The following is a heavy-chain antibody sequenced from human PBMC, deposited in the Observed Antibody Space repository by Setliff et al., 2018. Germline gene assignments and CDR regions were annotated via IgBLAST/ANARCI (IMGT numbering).Heavy chain of an antibody. CDR3: ARDNTIVGATDY. CDR2: LHTSGTT. CDR1: GGSFSGYQ. J-gene: IGHJ4*02. Sequence: PSETLSLTCVVYGGSFSGYQWSWIRQPAGEGLEWIGRLHTSGTTDYNPSLKGRVTISADTSTNHFSLKLTSVTAADTAVYYCARDNTIVGATDYWGQGALVTVS. V-gene: IGHV4-59*10. D-gene: IGHD1-26*01.